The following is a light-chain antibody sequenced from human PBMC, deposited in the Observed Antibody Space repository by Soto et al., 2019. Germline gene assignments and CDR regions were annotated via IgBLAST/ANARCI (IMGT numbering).Light chain of an antibody. V-gene: IGKV3-15*01. CDR2: GAS. J-gene: IGKJ4*01. Sequence: EIVMTQSPATLSVSPGERATLSCRASPSVSSNLAWYQQKPGQAPRLLIYGASTRATGIPARFSGSGSGAEFTLTISSLQSEDFAVYYCQQYNSWPTFGGGTKVDIK. CDR3: QQYNSWPT. CDR1: PSVSSN.